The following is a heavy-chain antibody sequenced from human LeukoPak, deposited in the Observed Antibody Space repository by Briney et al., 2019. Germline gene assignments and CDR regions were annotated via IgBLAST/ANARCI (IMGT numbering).Heavy chain of an antibody. CDR2: ISSSSYI. Sequence: GGSLRLSCAASGFTFSSYSMNWVRQAPGKGLEWVSSISSSSYIYYADSVKGRFTISRDNAKNSLYLQMNSLRAEDTAVYYCAKSIAVAGRFDYWGQGTLVTVSS. CDR3: AKSIAVAGRFDY. J-gene: IGHJ4*02. V-gene: IGHV3-21*01. CDR1: GFTFSSYS. D-gene: IGHD6-19*01.